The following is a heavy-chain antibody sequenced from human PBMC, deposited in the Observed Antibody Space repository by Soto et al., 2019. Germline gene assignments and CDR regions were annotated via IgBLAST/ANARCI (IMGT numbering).Heavy chain of an antibody. D-gene: IGHD6-6*01. J-gene: IGHJ6*02. V-gene: IGHV1-69*01. CDR2: XIXIFGTA. CDR3: ARVRSSEWTPNYYYYGMDV. Sequence: VRQAPGQGXXXXXXXIXIFGTANYAQKFQGRVTITADESTSTAYMELSSLRSEDTAVYYCARVRSSEWTPNYYYYGMDVWGQGTTVTVSS.